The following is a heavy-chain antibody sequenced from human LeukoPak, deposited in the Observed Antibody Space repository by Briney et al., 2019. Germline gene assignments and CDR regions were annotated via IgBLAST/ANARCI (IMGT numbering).Heavy chain of an antibody. D-gene: IGHD3-9*01. CDR1: GGTFSNYA. CDR3: ARDVGVLTGYREPSDGFDI. V-gene: IGHV1-69*06. J-gene: IGHJ3*02. Sequence: SVKVSCKASGGTFSNYAISWVRQAPGQGLEWMGGIIPVFGTAHYAQKFQGRVTITADKYTTTAYMELSSLRSEDTAVYFCARDVGVLTGYREPSDGFDIWGQGTMVTVSS. CDR2: IIPVFGTA.